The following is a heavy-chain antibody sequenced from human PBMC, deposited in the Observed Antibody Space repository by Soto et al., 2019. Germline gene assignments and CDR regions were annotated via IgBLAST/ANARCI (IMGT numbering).Heavy chain of an antibody. V-gene: IGHV3-30-3*01. CDR3: ARDYSYGYYYYYGMDV. D-gene: IGHD5-18*01. J-gene: IGHJ6*02. CDR2: ISYDGSNK. Sequence: PGGSLRLSCAASGLTFSSYAMHWVRQAPGKGLEWVAVISYDGSNKYYADSVKGRFTISRDNSKNTLYLQMNSLRAEDTAVYYCARDYSYGYYYYYGMDVWGQGTTVTVSS. CDR1: GLTFSSYA.